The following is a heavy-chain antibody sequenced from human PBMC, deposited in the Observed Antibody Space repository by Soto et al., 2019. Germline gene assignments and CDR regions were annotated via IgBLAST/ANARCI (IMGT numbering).Heavy chain of an antibody. CDR1: GGSISTSTSY. J-gene: IGHJ4*02. D-gene: IGHD4-17*01. Sequence: PSETRSLTYTVSGGSISTSTSYSGWIRQPPGKGLEWSGSIYYSGSTYYNPSLKSRVTISVDTSKNQFSLKLSSVTAADTAVYYCSGVYGDYWVGYWGQGTLVTVSS. CDR2: IYYSGST. V-gene: IGHV4-39*01. CDR3: SGVYGDYWVGY.